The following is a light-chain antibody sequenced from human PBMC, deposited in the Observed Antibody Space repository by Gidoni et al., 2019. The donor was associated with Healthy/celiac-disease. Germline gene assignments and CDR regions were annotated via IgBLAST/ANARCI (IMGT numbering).Light chain of an antibody. CDR1: QGISSY. J-gene: IGKJ4*01. CDR3: KQYYSYPHT. CDR2: AAS. Sequence: RMTQSPSSLSASTGDRVTITCRASQGISSYLAWYQQKPGKAPKLLIYAASTLQSGVPSRFSGSGSGTDFTLTSSCLQSEEFATYYCKQYYSYPHTFGGGTKVEIK. V-gene: IGKV1-8*01.